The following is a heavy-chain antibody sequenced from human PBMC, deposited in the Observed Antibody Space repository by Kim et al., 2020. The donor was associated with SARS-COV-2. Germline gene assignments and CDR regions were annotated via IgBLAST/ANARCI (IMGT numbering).Heavy chain of an antibody. D-gene: IGHD1-26*01. V-gene: IGHV3-23*01. J-gene: IGHJ4*02. CDR1: GFTFSSYA. Sequence: GGSLRLSCAASGFTFSSYAMSWVRQAPGKGLERVSAISGSGGSTYYADSVKGRFTISRDNSKNTLYLQMNSLRAEDTAVYYCAKVGRGSYYFDYWGQGTLVTVSS. CDR3: AKVGRGSYYFDY. CDR2: ISGSGGST.